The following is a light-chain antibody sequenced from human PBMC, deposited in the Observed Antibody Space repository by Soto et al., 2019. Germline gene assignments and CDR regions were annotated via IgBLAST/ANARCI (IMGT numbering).Light chain of an antibody. CDR2: ASS. V-gene: IGKV3-20*01. Sequence: LVLTQPPATLPLSPGEKATVSGSASRAVQSSFFSWYHQKVGQAPRHLIHASSNRATGIPDRFSGSGSGTDFTLTISRLEPEDFAVYYCQQFDNAQWTFGQGTKVEIK. CDR3: QQFDNAQWT. J-gene: IGKJ1*01. CDR1: RAVQSSF.